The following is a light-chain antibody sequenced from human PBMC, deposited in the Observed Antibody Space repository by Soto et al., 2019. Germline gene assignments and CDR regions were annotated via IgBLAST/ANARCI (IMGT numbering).Light chain of an antibody. CDR2: AAS. CDR3: QQSYSTPPWT. CDR1: QSISSN. J-gene: IGKJ1*01. V-gene: IGKV1-39*01. Sequence: DIQMTQSPSSLSASVGDRVTITCRASQSISSNLNWYQQKQGKAPKLLIYAASSLQSGVPSRFSASGSGTDFTLTISSLQPEDFATYYCQQSYSTPPWTFGQGTKVDIK.